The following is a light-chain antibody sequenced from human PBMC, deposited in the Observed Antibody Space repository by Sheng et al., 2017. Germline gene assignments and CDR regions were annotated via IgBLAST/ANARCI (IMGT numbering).Light chain of an antibody. V-gene: IGKV3D-15*01. CDR2: DAA. Sequence: EIVLTQSPGTLSLSPGERATLSCRASQSVSSSYLAWYQQKPGQAPRLLIYDAANRATGIPARFSGSGSGTDFTLTISSLQSEDFALYYCQQYNDWPLYTFGQGTKLQIK. J-gene: IGKJ2*01. CDR3: QQYNDWPLYT. CDR1: QSVSSSY.